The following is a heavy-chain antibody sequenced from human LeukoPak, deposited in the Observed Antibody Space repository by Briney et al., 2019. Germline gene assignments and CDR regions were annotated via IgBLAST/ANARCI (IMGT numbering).Heavy chain of an antibody. CDR2: ISGSGGST. CDR1: GFTFSSYA. D-gene: IGHD6-19*01. Sequence: PGGSLRLSCAASGFTFSSYAMSWVRQAPGKGLEWASSISGSGGSTYYSDSVKGRFTISRDNSKNTLYLQLNSLRAEDTAVYYCAKDRSSGWYDAFDIWGQGTMVIVSS. J-gene: IGHJ3*02. CDR3: AKDRSSGWYDAFDI. V-gene: IGHV3-23*01.